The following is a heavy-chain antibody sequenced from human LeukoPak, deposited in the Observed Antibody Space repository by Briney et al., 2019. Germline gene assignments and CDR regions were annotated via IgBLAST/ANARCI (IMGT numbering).Heavy chain of an antibody. Sequence: KSSETLSLTCTVSGGSISSYYWSWIRQSPGKGLEWIGYLFYSGGTNTNYNPSLKSRVTMSVDRSRNQFFLTVTSVTAADTAVYYCARNGGWLSGTDHWGKGTLVTVSS. CDR3: ARNGGWLSGTDH. J-gene: IGHJ4*02. CDR1: GGSISSYY. CDR2: LFYSGGTNT. V-gene: IGHV4-59*08. D-gene: IGHD6-19*01.